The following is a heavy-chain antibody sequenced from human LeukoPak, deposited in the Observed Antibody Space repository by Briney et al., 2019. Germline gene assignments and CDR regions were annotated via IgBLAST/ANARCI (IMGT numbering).Heavy chain of an antibody. CDR2: ISRNSTYI. Sequence: GGSLRLSCAASGFTFSDYIMNWVRQAPGRGLEWVASISRNSTYIHYADSVKGRFTISRDNARNSLFLQMNSLRAEDTAIYYCARDEGYYFDSWGQGTQVTVSS. J-gene: IGHJ4*02. CDR1: GFTFSDYI. V-gene: IGHV3-21*01. CDR3: ARDEGYYFDS.